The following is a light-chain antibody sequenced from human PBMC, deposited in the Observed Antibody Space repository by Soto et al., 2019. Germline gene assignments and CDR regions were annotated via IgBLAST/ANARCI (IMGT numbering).Light chain of an antibody. V-gene: IGKV3-20*01. CDR3: QQGARTPMT. J-gene: IGKJ1*01. CDR2: DAS. Sequence: EIVLTQSPDTLSLSPGERDTLFCRASQSVTKNYLAWYQQNPGQAPRLLIYDASSRATGIPDRFSGSGSGTDFTLTISRLEPEDFAVYYCQQGARTPMTFGQGTRVEIK. CDR1: QSVTKNY.